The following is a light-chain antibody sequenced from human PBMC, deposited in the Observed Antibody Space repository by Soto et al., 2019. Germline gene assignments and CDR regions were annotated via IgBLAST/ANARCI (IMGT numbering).Light chain of an antibody. CDR2: YDK. V-gene: IGLV3-21*04. Sequence: SYELAQPPSVSVAPGKTATISCGGKYIGTKSVHWHQQKPGQAPILVISYDKDRPSGIPERFSGSNSGNTATLTISRVEAGDEADYYCQVWANDGDLYVVFGGGTQLTVL. J-gene: IGLJ7*01. CDR1: YIGTKS. CDR3: QVWANDGDLYVV.